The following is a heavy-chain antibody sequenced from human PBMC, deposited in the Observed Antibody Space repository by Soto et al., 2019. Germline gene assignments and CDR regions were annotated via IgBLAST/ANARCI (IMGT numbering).Heavy chain of an antibody. CDR2: IKQDGSGK. J-gene: IGHJ4*02. CDR1: GFTFSSYW. CDR3: ARYLATTTIPNY. V-gene: IGHV3-7*04. Sequence: EVQLVASGGGLVQPGGSLRLSCAASGFTFSSYWMCWVRQAPGKGLELVANIKQDGSGKYYVDSVKGRFTISRDNAKNSLYLQMNRLRAEDTAVYSCARYLATTTIPNYWGQGTLVTVSS. D-gene: IGHD4-17*01.